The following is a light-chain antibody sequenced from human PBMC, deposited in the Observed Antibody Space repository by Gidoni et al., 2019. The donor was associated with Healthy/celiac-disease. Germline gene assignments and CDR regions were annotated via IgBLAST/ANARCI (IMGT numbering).Light chain of an antibody. CDR3: QQYNNWPRT. Sequence: EIVMRQSPATLSVSPGARATLSCRARPRVSSNLAWYQQKPGQAPRLLIYGASTRATGIPDRFSGSGSGTEFTLTISSLQSEDFAVYYWQQYNNWPRTFGQGTKVEIK. CDR2: GAS. CDR1: PRVSSN. V-gene: IGKV3-15*01. J-gene: IGKJ1*01.